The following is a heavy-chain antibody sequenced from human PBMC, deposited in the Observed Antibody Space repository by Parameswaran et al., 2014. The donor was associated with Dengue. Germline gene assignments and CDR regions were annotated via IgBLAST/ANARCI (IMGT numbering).Heavy chain of an antibody. J-gene: IGHJ4*02. D-gene: IGHD4-17*01. CDR3: ARGRGYGDYAVDY. V-gene: IGHV4-34*01. CDR2: INHSGST. Sequence: VRQAPGKGLEWIGEINHSGSTNYNPSLKSRVTISVDTSKNQFSLKLSSVTAADTAVYYCARGRGYGDYAVDYWGQGTLVTVSS.